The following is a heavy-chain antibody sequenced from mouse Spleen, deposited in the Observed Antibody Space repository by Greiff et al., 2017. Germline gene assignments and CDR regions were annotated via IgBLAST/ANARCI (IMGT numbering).Heavy chain of an antibody. CDR3: SRDARYDEDY. CDR2: IYPGSGST. V-gene: IGHV1-85*01. Sequence: VQLVESGAELVKPGASVKLSCKASGYTFTSYEITWVKQRPGQGLEWIGWIYPGSGSTKYNEKFKGKATLTVDTSSSTAYMELHSLTSEDSSVYFCSRDARYDEDYWGQGATLTVSS. CDR1: GYTFTSYE. D-gene: IGHD2-14*01. J-gene: IGHJ2*01.